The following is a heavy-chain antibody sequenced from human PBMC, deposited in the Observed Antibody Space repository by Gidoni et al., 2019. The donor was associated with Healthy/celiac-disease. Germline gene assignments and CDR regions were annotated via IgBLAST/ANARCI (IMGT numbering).Heavy chain of an antibody. D-gene: IGHD3-10*01. Sequence: QLQLQESGPGLVKPSETLSLTCTVSGGSISSSSYYWGWIRQPPGKGLEWIGSIYYSGSTYYNPSLKSRVTISVDTSKNQFSLKLSSVTAADTAVYYCARHFLWFGELLVHNWFDPWGQGTLVTVSS. J-gene: IGHJ5*02. V-gene: IGHV4-39*01. CDR1: GGSISSSSYY. CDR2: IYYSGST. CDR3: ARHFLWFGELLVHNWFDP.